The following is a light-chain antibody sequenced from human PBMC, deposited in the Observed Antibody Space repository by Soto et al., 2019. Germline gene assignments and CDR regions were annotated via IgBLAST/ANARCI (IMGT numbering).Light chain of an antibody. CDR1: TNDIGNYNS. Sequence: QSALTQPASVSGSPGQSITISCTGTTNDIGNYNSVSWYQHHPGRAPKLMIYDVNDRPSGVSDRFSGSKSDNTAYLTISGLQTEDEADYYCTSYTTTTTVLFGGGTKVTVL. J-gene: IGLJ2*01. V-gene: IGLV2-14*01. CDR2: DVN. CDR3: TSYTTTTTVL.